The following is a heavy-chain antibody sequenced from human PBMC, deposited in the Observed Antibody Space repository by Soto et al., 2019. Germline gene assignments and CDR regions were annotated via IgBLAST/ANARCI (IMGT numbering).Heavy chain of an antibody. Sequence: SETLSLTCIVSGGSISGYYWTWIRQPPGKGLEWIGHIYYSGSIKYNPSLKSRVTILIDTSKNQFSLKLKSVTAADTAVYYCTRDVTSYGDYGNGYFDYWGQGSLVTVSS. J-gene: IGHJ4*02. V-gene: IGHV4-59*01. D-gene: IGHD4-17*01. CDR3: TRDVTSYGDYGNGYFDY. CDR1: GGSISGYY. CDR2: IYYSGSI.